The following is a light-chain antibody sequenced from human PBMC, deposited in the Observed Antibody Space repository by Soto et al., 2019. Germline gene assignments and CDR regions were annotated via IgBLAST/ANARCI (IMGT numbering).Light chain of an antibody. V-gene: IGKV3-15*01. Sequence: EIVMTQSPATLSVSPGERATLSCRASQSVSSNLAWYQQKPGQAPRLLIYGASTRATVIPARFIGSGSGTEFTLTISSLQSEDFAVYYCQQYNNWPPLTFGGGTKVEIK. CDR3: QQYNNWPPLT. CDR2: GAS. CDR1: QSVSSN. J-gene: IGKJ4*01.